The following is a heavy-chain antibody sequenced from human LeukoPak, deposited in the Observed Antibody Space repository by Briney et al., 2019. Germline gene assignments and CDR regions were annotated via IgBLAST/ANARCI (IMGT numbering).Heavy chain of an antibody. V-gene: IGHV4-31*03. Sequence: SETLSLTCTVSGGSISSGGYYWSWIRQHPGKGLEWIGYIYYSGSTYYNPSLKSRVTISVDTPKNQFSLKLSSVTAADTAVYYCARVVTAMEENWFDPWGQGTLVTVSS. D-gene: IGHD2-21*02. CDR1: GGSISSGGYY. J-gene: IGHJ5*02. CDR3: ARVVTAMEENWFDP. CDR2: IYYSGST.